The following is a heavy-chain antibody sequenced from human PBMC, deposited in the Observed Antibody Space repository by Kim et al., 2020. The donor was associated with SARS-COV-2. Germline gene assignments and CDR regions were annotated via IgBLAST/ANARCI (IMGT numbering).Heavy chain of an antibody. J-gene: IGHJ5*02. CDR3: AGGVLTINYFDP. V-gene: IGHV3-74*01. D-gene: IGHD2-8*01. Sequence: GGSLRLSCAASGFTFSSYWMYWVRQAPGKGLVLVSRINGDGSSTTYADSVKGRFTISRDNAKNTLFLQMNSLRAEDTALYYCAGGVLTINYFDPWGQGTLVTVSS. CDR1: GFTFSSYW. CDR2: INGDGSST.